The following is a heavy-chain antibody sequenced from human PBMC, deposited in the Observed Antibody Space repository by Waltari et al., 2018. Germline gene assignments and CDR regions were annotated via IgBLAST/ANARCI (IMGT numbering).Heavy chain of an antibody. J-gene: IGHJ3*02. Sequence: QVQLVQSGAEVKKPGSSVKVSCKASGGTFSSYTIRWVRPAPGQGLEWMGRIIPILGRANYAQKVQGRVTITADKSTSTAYMELSSLRSEDTAVYYCARDPGIRFLEWLRAFDIWGQGTMVTVSS. D-gene: IGHD3-3*01. CDR2: IIPILGRA. CDR1: GGTFSSYT. CDR3: ARDPGIRFLEWLRAFDI. V-gene: IGHV1-69*08.